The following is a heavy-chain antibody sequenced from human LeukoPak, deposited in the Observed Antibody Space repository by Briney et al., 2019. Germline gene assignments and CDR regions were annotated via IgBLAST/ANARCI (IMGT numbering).Heavy chain of an antibody. CDR1: GGSFSGYY. J-gene: IGHJ5*02. CDR2: INHSGST. D-gene: IGHD1-14*01. CDR3: ARGRTLGWFDP. V-gene: IGHV4-34*01. Sequence: PSETLSLTCAVYGGSFSGYYWSLIRQPAGKGLEWIGEINHSGSTNYNPSLKSRVTISVDTSKNQFSLKLSSVTAADTAVYYCARGRTLGWFDPWGQGTLVTVSS.